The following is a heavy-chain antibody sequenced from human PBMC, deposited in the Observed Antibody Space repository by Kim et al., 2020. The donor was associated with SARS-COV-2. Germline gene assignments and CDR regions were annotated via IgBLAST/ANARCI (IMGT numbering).Heavy chain of an antibody. J-gene: IGHJ5*02. D-gene: IGHD3-10*01. V-gene: IGHV5-51*01. CDR1: GYSFTSYW. CDR3: ARARGEWRFGELLSWWFDH. CDR2: IYPGDSDT. Sequence: GESLKISCKGSGYSFTSYWIGWVRQMPGKGLEWMGIIYPGDSDTRYSPSFQGQVTISADKSISTAYLQWSSLKASDTAMYYCARARGEWRFGELLSWWFDHWGQGTLVTVSS.